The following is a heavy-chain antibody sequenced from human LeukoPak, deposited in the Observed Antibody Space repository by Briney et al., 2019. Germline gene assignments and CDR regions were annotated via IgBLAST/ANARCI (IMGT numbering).Heavy chain of an antibody. Sequence: GGSLRLSYAASGFTFSSYWMSWVRQAPGKGLEWVANIKQDGSEKYYVDSVKGRFTISRDNAKNSLYLQMNSLRAEDTAVYYCAREGVGEPFDYWGQGTLVTVSS. CDR1: GFTFSSYW. V-gene: IGHV3-7*01. CDR3: AREGVGEPFDY. CDR2: IKQDGSEK. J-gene: IGHJ4*02. D-gene: IGHD3-16*01.